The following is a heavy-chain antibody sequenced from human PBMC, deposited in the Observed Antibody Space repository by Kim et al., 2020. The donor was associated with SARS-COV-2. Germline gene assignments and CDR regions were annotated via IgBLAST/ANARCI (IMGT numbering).Heavy chain of an antibody. D-gene: IGHD6-6*01. Sequence: ETLSLTCAVYGGSFSGYYWSWIRQPPGKGLEWIGEINHSGSTNYNPSLKSRVTISVDTSKNQFSLKLSSVTAADTAVYYCARGSSSEYYYYYYGMDVWGQGTTVTVSS. CDR1: GGSFSGYY. CDR2: INHSGST. CDR3: ARGSSSEYYYYYYGMDV. J-gene: IGHJ6*02. V-gene: IGHV4-34*01.